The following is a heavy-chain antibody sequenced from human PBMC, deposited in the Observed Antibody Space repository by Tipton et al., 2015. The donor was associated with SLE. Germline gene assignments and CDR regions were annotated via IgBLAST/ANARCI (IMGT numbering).Heavy chain of an antibody. CDR3: ATGTLVGSWYYYMDV. CDR2: FYRSGGT. J-gene: IGHJ6*03. D-gene: IGHD3-10*01. V-gene: IGHV4-4*08. Sequence: TLSLTCTVSGGSISSYYWSWIRQPPERGLEWIGSFYRSGGTNSNPSLKSRVTISMDTSNNQFSLKLSSVTAADTAMYYCATGTLVGSWYYYMDVWGKGTAVTVSS. CDR1: GGSISSYY.